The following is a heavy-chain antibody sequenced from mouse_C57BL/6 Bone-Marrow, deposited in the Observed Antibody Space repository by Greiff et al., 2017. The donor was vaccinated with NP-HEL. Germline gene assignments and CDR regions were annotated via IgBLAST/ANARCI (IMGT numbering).Heavy chain of an antibody. Sequence: DVMLVESGGGLVQPGGSMKLSCAASGFTFSDAWMDWVRQSPEKGLEWVAEIRNKANNHATYYAESVKGRFTISRDDSKSSVYLQMNSLRAEDTGIYYCTREITGTYAMDYWGQGTSVTVSS. CDR2: IRNKANNHAT. CDR1: GFTFSDAW. V-gene: IGHV6-6*01. D-gene: IGHD4-1*01. CDR3: TREITGTYAMDY. J-gene: IGHJ4*01.